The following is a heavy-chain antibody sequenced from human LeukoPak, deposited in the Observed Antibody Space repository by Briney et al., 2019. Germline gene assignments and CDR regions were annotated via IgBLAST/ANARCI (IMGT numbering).Heavy chain of an antibody. CDR2: IYHSGST. V-gene: IGHV4-30-2*01. D-gene: IGHD6-6*01. J-gene: IGHJ5*01. CDR3: ARGGSSSQGWFDY. CDR1: GGSISSGGYS. Sequence: PSETLSLTCAVSGGSISSGGYSWSWIRQPPGKGLEWIGYIYHSGSTYYNPSLKSRVTISVDRSKNQFSLKLSSVTAADTAVYYCARGGSSSQGWFDYWGQGTLVTVSS.